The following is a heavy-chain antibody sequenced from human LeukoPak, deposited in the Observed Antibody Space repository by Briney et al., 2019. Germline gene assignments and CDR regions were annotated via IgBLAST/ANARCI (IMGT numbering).Heavy chain of an antibody. CDR3: ARANWAYYDFWSGPTVDY. D-gene: IGHD3-3*01. Sequence: GSSVKVSCKASGGTFSSYAISWVRQAPGQGLEWMGWINPNSGGTNYAQKFQGRVTMTRDTSISTAYMELSRLRSDDTAVYYCARANWAYYDFWSGPTVDYWGQGTLVTVSS. CDR2: INPNSGGT. J-gene: IGHJ4*02. CDR1: GGTFSSYA. V-gene: IGHV1-2*02.